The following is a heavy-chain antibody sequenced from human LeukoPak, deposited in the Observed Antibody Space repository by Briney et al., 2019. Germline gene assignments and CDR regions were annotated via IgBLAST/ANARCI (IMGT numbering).Heavy chain of an antibody. D-gene: IGHD4-11*01. V-gene: IGHV1-24*01. CDR3: ARHDYSNYEGVY. Sequence: ASVKVSCKVSGYTLTELSMHWVRQAPGKGLEWMGGFDPEDGETIYAQKFQGRVTITADKSTSTAYMELSSLRSEDTAVYYCARHDYSNYEGVYWGQGTLVTVSS. CDR2: FDPEDGET. J-gene: IGHJ4*02. CDR1: GYTLTELS.